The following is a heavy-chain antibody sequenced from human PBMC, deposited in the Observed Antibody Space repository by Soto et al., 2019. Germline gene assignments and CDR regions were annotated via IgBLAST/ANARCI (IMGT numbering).Heavy chain of an antibody. J-gene: IGHJ6*04. D-gene: IGHD6-6*01. CDR1: GFSFTTYW. CDR2: IYPGDSDI. Sequence: GESLKLSCKGSGFSFTTYWIAWVRQMPGKGLEWMGIIYPGDSDIRYSPSFQGQVSISADRSITTACLQWSSLKASDTAIYYCARLSGSHSGMEVWGIGTKVTVS. V-gene: IGHV5-51*01. CDR3: ARLSGSHSGMEV.